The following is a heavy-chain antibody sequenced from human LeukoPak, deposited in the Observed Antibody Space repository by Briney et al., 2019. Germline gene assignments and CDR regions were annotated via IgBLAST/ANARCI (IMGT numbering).Heavy chain of an antibody. Sequence: GGSLRLSCAASGFTFSNYWMTLVRQAPGKGLEGVANIKQDGSEKYYVDSVKGRFTISRDKAKNSLYLQMNSLRAEDNAVYYCARAWGIVGGTSDYWGQGPLVTVSS. CDR1: GFTFSNYW. J-gene: IGHJ4*02. D-gene: IGHD1-26*01. V-gene: IGHV3-7*05. CDR3: ARAWGIVGGTSDY. CDR2: IKQDGSEK.